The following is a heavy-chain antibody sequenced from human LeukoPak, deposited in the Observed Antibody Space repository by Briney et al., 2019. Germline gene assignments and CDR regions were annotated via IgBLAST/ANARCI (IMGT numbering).Heavy chain of an antibody. CDR3: AGANGYSYGFDY. CDR1: GGTFSSYA. Sequence: SVKVSCKASGGTFSSYAISWVRQAPGQGLEWMGGIIPIFGTANYAQKFQGRVTITADESTSTAYMELSSLRSEDTAVYYCAGANGYSYGFDYWGQGTLVTVSS. D-gene: IGHD5-18*01. V-gene: IGHV1-69*01. J-gene: IGHJ4*02. CDR2: IIPIFGTA.